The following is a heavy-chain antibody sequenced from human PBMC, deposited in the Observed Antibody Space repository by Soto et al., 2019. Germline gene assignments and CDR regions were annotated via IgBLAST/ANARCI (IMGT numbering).Heavy chain of an antibody. J-gene: IGHJ3*02. CDR3: AREDPTLTHAFDI. CDR1: GYSFTSYD. Sequence: AASVKVSCKASGYSFTSYDVNWVRQATGQGLEWMGRINPNSGNADFAEKFQGRVTITTDNPISTAYMELSSLRSEDTAVYYCAREDPTLTHAFDIWGQGTMVTVSS. V-gene: IGHV1-8*01. D-gene: IGHD4-17*01. CDR2: INPNSGNA.